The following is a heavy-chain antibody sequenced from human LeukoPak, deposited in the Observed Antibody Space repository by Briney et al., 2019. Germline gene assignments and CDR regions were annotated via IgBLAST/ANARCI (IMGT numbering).Heavy chain of an antibody. V-gene: IGHV3-7*01. CDR1: GFTFSTYG. CDR2: IRQGGYEK. CDR3: ARSQRDQLDSAWWFDP. J-gene: IGHJ5*02. D-gene: IGHD1-1*01. Sequence: GGSLRLSCAASGFTFSTYGMHWVRQAPGKGLEWVANIRQGGYEKHYLDSVRGRFTISRDNARNSLYLQMSSLRDEDTAVYYCARSQRDQLDSAWWFDPWGQGTLVTVSS.